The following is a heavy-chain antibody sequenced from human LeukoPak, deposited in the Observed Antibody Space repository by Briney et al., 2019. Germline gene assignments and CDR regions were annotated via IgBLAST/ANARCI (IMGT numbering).Heavy chain of an antibody. J-gene: IGHJ6*03. D-gene: IGHD3-10*01. Sequence: GGSLRLSCAASGFTFSSYWMSWVRQAPGKGLEWVSSVSGSGESTYYADSVKGRFTISRDNSKNMLYLQMNSLKAEDTAVYYCAKGGAVSSKSITMVRGTRRYSYYMDVWAKGTTVTISS. CDR1: GFTFSSYW. CDR2: VSGSGEST. CDR3: AKGGAVSSKSITMVRGTRRYSYYMDV. V-gene: IGHV3-23*01.